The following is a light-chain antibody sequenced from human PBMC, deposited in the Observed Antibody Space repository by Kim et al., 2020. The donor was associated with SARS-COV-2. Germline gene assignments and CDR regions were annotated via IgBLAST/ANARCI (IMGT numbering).Light chain of an antibody. CDR1: QSISHW. CDR2: KAS. CDR3: QQYNSYPVT. Sequence: DIQMTQSPSTLSASVGDRVTIPCRASQSISHWLAWYQQKPGKAPKLLIYKASSLKSGVPSRFSAFESGTEFTLTISSLQPEDFATYYCQQYNSYPVTFGPGTKWISN. J-gene: IGKJ1*01. V-gene: IGKV1-5*03.